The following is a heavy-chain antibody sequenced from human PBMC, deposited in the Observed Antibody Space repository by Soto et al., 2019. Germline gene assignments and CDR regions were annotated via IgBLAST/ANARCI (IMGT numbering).Heavy chain of an antibody. V-gene: IGHV1-58*02. CDR3: AADLYYDFWSGRTEFDY. D-gene: IGHD3-3*01. J-gene: IGHJ4*02. Sequence: SVKVSCKASGFTFTSSAMQWVRQARGQRLEWIGWIVVGSGNTNYAQKFQERVTITRDMSTSTAYMELSSLRSEDTAVYYCAADLYYDFWSGRTEFDYWGQGTLVTVSS. CDR1: GFTFTSSA. CDR2: IVVGSGNT.